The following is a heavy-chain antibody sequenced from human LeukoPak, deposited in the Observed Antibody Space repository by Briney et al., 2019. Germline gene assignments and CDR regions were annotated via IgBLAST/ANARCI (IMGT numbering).Heavy chain of an antibody. V-gene: IGHV4-39*07. Sequence: KSSETLSLTRTVSGGSISSGGYYWNWIRQPPGKGLEWIGEINHSGSTNYNPSLKSRVTISIDTSKNQFSLKLISVTAADTAVYYCANKRGLRGSGWFDPWGQGALVTVSS. D-gene: IGHD3-10*01. CDR2: INHSGST. CDR1: GGSISSGGYY. J-gene: IGHJ5*02. CDR3: ANKRGLRGSGWFDP.